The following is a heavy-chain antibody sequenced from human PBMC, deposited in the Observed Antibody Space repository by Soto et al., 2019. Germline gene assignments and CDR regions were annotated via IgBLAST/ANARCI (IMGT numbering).Heavy chain of an antibody. CDR1: GFTFNTYA. J-gene: IGHJ5*02. V-gene: IGHV3-30*04. CDR2: ISSDGRNR. D-gene: IGHD3-22*01. Sequence: PGGSLRLSCTGSGFTFNTYALHWVRQAPGKGLEWVAVISSDGRNRNYAASVKGRFTISRKNSKNTMSLEMDSLQPGDTAIYYCVREGYSSDYYIKRFDAWGQGTQVTVSS. CDR3: VREGYSSDYYIKRFDA.